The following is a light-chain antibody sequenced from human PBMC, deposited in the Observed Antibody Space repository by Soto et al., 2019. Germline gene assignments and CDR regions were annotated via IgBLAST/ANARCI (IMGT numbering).Light chain of an antibody. Sequence: QSVLTQPASVSGSPGQSITISCTGTSSDVGGYNYVSWYQQHPRKAPKLMIYEVNNRPSGVSNRFSGSKSGNTASLTISGLQAEDEADYYCSSYTSSSTLVLFGGGTKLTLL. CDR1: SSDVGGYNY. V-gene: IGLV2-14*01. CDR2: EVN. J-gene: IGLJ2*01. CDR3: SSYTSSSTLVL.